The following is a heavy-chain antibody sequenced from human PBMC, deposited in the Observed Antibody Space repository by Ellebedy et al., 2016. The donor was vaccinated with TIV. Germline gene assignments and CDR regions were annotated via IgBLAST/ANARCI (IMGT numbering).Heavy chain of an antibody. D-gene: IGHD2-15*01. CDR2: VRQKVRGYST. J-gene: IGHJ4*02. Sequence: GESLKISCAASGFMFSDYLMDWVRQAPGKGLEWVGRVRQKVRGYSTEYAASVKGRFTVSRDDSKNSLYLEMNSLKTEDTALYYCTAGAQGSGSHDHWGQGTLVTVSS. CDR3: TAGAQGSGSHDH. V-gene: IGHV3-72*01. CDR1: GFMFSDYL.